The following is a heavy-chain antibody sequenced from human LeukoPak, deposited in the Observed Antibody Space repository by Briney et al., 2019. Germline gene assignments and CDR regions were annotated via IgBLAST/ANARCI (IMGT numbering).Heavy chain of an antibody. J-gene: IGHJ4*02. Sequence: PGGSLRLSCVASGFTFSSRDWMTWVRQAPGKGLEWIGSIYYSGSTYYNPSLKSRVTISVDTSKNQFSLKLSSVTAADTAVYYCASVKGIAVAGRSSIDYWGQGTLVTVSS. V-gene: IGHV4-4*02. CDR2: IYYSGST. D-gene: IGHD6-19*01. CDR3: ASVKGIAVAGRSSIDY. CDR1: GFTFSSRDW.